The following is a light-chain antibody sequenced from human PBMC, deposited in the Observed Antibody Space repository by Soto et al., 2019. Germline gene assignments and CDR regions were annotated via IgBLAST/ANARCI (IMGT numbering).Light chain of an antibody. CDR3: SSYTSSSTRV. CDR2: EVS. Sequence: QSVLTQPASVSGSPGQSITISCTGTSSDGGGYNYVSWYQQHPGKAPKLMIYEVSNRPSGVSNRFSGSKSGNTASLAISGLQAEDEDDYYCSSYTSSSTRVFGGGTKLTVL. V-gene: IGLV2-14*01. CDR1: SSDGGGYNY. J-gene: IGLJ3*02.